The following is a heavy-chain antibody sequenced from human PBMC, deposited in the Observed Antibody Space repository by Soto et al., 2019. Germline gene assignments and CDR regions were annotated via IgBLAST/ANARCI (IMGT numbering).Heavy chain of an antibody. CDR1: GYTFTSYG. CDR3: ARDQGYSYGSYYYGMDV. CDR2: ISAYNGNT. V-gene: IGHV1-18*01. D-gene: IGHD5-18*01. J-gene: IGHJ6*02. Sequence: QVQLVQSGAEVKKPGASVKVSCKASGYTFTSYGISWVRQARGQGLEWMGWISAYNGNTNYAQKLQGRVTMTTDTSXSXXYMELRSLRSDDTAVYYCARDQGYSYGSYYYGMDVWGQGTTVTVSS.